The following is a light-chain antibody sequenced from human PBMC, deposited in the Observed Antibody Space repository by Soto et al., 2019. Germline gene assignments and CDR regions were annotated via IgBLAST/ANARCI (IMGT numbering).Light chain of an antibody. Sequence: EIVMTQSPATLSVSPGERAILSCRASKSVSNNLAWYQHKPGQAPRLLIYGASTRATGIPARFSGSGSGTDFTLSISSLQSEDFAIYYCQQYNNWPPLTFGGGTKVEIK. J-gene: IGKJ4*01. CDR1: KSVSNN. CDR2: GAS. V-gene: IGKV3-15*01. CDR3: QQYNNWPPLT.